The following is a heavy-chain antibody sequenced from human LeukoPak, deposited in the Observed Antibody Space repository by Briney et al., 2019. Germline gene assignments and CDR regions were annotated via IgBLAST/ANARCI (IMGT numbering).Heavy chain of an antibody. V-gene: IGHV4-39*01. J-gene: IGHJ4*02. CDR2: IYYSGST. Sequence: SETLSLTCTVSAGSIISSSYYWGWIRQPPGKGLEWIGSIYYSGSTYYNPSLKSRLTISVDTSKNQFSLRLSSVTAADTAVYYCAGNSGYDFYRFDYWGQGTLVTVSS. CDR1: AGSIISSSYY. CDR3: AGNSGYDFYRFDY. D-gene: IGHD5-12*01.